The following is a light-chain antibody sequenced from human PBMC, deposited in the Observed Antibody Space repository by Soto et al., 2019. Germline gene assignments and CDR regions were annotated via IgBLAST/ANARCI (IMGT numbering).Light chain of an antibody. V-gene: IGKV4-1*01. J-gene: IGKJ5*01. Sequence: IVMTQSPDSLAVSLGERATINCKSSQSVLYSSNNKNYLAWYQQIPGQPXNXXIYWASTRDSGVPDRFSGSGSGTDFTITISSLQAEDVEVYYCQQYYSTPITFGQGTRLEIK. CDR2: WAS. CDR3: QQYYSTPIT. CDR1: QSVLYSSNNKNY.